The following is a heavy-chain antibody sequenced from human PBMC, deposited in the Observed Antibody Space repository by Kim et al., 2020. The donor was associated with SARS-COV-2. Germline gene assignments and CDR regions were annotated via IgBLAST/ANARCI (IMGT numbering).Heavy chain of an antibody. CDR3: AGRAYCGGDCYYFDY. V-gene: IGHV1-69*13. D-gene: IGHD2-21*02. J-gene: IGHJ4*02. Sequence: SVKVSCKASGGTFSSYAISWVRQAPGQGLEWMGGIIPIFGTANYAQKFQGRVTITADESTGTAYMELSSLRSEDTAVYYCAGRAYCGGDCYYFDYWGQGTLVTFSS. CDR1: GGTFSSYA. CDR2: IIPIFGTA.